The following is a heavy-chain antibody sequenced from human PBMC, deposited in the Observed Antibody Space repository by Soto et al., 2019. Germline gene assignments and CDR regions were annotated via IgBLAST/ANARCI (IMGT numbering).Heavy chain of an antibody. CDR3: ARDPGAGESYCTNGVCYRGNWFDP. D-gene: IGHD2-8*01. CDR1: GYTFTGYY. J-gene: IGHJ5*02. V-gene: IGHV1-2*04. CDR2: INPNSGGT. Sequence: ASVKVSCKASGYTFTGYYMHWVRQAPGQGLEWMGWINPNSGGTNYAQKFQGWVTMTRDTSISTAYMELSRLRSDDTAVYYCARDPGAGESYCTNGVCYRGNWFDPWGQGTLVTVSS.